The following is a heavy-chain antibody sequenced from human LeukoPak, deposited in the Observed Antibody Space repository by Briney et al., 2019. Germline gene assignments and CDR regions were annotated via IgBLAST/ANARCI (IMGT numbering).Heavy chain of an antibody. CDR3: ARDLAATHYYDSSTSSDY. D-gene: IGHD3-22*01. J-gene: IGHJ4*02. CDR2: IRDYNGKT. V-gene: IGHV1-18*01. CDR1: GYTFTNYG. Sequence: ASVKVSCKTSGYTFTNYGISWVRQAPGQGLEWMGWIRDYNGKTNYAQKLKGRVTITSDTFTSTAYMELRSLRSDDTAVYYCARDLAATHYYDSSTSSDYWGQGTLVTVSS.